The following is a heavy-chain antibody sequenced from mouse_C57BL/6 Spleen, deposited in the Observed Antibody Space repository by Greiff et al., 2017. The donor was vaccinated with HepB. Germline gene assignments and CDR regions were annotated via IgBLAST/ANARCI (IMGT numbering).Heavy chain of an antibody. D-gene: IGHD2-3*01. Sequence: DVKLQESGEGLVKPGGSLKLSCAASGFTFSSYAMSWVRQTPEKRLEWVAYISSGGDYIYYADTVKGRFTISRDNARNTLYLQMSSLKSEDTAMYYCTRVLIYDGYYPYAMDYWGQGTSVTVSS. V-gene: IGHV5-9-1*02. CDR1: GFTFSSYA. CDR2: ISSGGDYI. CDR3: TRVLIYDGYYPYAMDY. J-gene: IGHJ4*01.